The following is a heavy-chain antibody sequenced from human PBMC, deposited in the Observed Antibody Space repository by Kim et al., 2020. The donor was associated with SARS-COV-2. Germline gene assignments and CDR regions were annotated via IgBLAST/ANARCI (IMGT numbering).Heavy chain of an antibody. V-gene: IGHV4-39*01. CDR2: IYYNGST. J-gene: IGHJ4*01. CDR3: ARHSPVPAAGPSVDY. CDR1: GGSISGSSYY. Sequence: SETLSLTCTVSGGSISGSSYYWGWIRQPPGKGLEWIGSIYYNGSTYYSPSLKSRVTISLDTSKNQFSLTLSSVTAADTAVYYCARHSPVPAAGPSVDYWG. D-gene: IGHD6-13*01.